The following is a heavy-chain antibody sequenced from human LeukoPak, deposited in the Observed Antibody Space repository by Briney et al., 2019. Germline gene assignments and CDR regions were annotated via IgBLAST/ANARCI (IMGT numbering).Heavy chain of an antibody. CDR1: GGSISSGGYY. J-gene: IGHJ4*02. D-gene: IGHD3-16*01. Sequence: SETLSLTGTVSGGSISSGGYYWSWIRQHPGKGLEWIGYIYYSGSTYYNPSLKSRVTISVDTSKNQFSLKLSSVTAADTAVYYCARVGDYDYVYDYWGQGTLVTVSS. V-gene: IGHV4-31*03. CDR2: IYYSGST. CDR3: ARVGDYDYVYDY.